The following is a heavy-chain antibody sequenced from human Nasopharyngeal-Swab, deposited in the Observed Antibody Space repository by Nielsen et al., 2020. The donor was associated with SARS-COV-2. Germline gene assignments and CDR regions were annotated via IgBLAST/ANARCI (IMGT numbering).Heavy chain of an antibody. CDR2: IYYSGST. J-gene: IGHJ4*02. CDR3: AREGGYYGSGSPDY. Sequence: SETLSLTCTVSGGSISSGDYYWSWIRQPPGKGLEWIGYIYYSGSTYYNPPLKSRVTISVDTSKNQFSLKLSSVTAADTAVYYCAREGGYYGSGSPDYWGQGTLVTVSS. V-gene: IGHV4-30-4*01. D-gene: IGHD3-10*01. CDR1: GGSISSGDYY.